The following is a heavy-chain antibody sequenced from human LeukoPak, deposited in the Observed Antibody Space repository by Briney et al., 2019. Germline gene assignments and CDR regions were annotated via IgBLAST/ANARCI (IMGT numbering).Heavy chain of an antibody. Sequence: SETLSLTCAVYGGSFSGYYWTYIRQPPGKGLEWIGEINHSGSTNYNPSLKSRVTISVDTSKNQFSLKLSSVTAADTAVYYCARGEVADYWGQGTLVTVSS. V-gene: IGHV4-34*01. J-gene: IGHJ4*02. CDR1: GGSFSGYY. CDR3: ARGEVADY. CDR2: INHSGST.